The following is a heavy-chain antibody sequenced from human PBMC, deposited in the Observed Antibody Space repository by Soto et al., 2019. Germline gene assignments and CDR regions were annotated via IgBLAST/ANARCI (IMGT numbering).Heavy chain of an antibody. CDR1: GFTFSSYG. V-gene: IGHV3-30*18. CDR2: ISYDGSNK. Sequence: GGSLRLSCAASGFTFSSYGMHWVRQAPGKGLEWVAVISYDGSNKYYADSLKGRFTVSRDNSKNTLYLQMSSLRAEDTAVYYCVKDGSSGWPYYYGMDVWGQGTTVTVSS. D-gene: IGHD6-19*01. CDR3: VKDGSSGWPYYYGMDV. J-gene: IGHJ6*02.